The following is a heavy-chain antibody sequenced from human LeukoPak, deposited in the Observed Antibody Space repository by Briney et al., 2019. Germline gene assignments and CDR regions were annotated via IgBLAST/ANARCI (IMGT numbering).Heavy chain of an antibody. Sequence: GGSLRLSCAASGFTFSTSGMHWVRQAPGKGLEWVTIISYDGSNKYYADSVKGRFTISRDNSKNTLYLQMNSLRAENTAVYYCARGGQGYDLNWFDPWGQGTLVTVSS. J-gene: IGHJ5*02. CDR3: ARGGQGYDLNWFDP. V-gene: IGHV3-30*19. D-gene: IGHD3-3*01. CDR2: ISYDGSNK. CDR1: GFTFSTSG.